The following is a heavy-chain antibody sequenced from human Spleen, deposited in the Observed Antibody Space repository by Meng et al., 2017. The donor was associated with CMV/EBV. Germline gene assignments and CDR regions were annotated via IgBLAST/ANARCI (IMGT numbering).Heavy chain of an antibody. Sequence: GESGGGVVQPGGSLGLSFAASGLTFGSYGMPWVRQAPGKGLEWVAFIRYDGSNKYYADSVKGRFTISRDNSKNTLYLQMNSLRAEDTAVYYCAKDSKYYYDSSGFLGYWGQGTLVTVSS. J-gene: IGHJ4*02. CDR3: AKDSKYYYDSSGFLGY. CDR2: IRYDGSNK. V-gene: IGHV3-30*02. D-gene: IGHD3-22*01. CDR1: GLTFGSYG.